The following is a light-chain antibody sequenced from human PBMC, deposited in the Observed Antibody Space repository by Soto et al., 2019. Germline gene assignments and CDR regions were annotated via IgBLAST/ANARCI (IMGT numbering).Light chain of an antibody. CDR2: EVT. Sequence: QSALTQPASVSGSLGQSITISCTGTCSDVGGYNYVSWYQQYPGKDPKVVIFEVTNRPSGVSSRFSGSKSGNTASLTVSGLQAEDEGDYYCSSYTSSSTVLFGGGTKLTV. J-gene: IGLJ2*01. CDR1: CSDVGGYNY. CDR3: SSYTSSSTVL. V-gene: IGLV2-14*01.